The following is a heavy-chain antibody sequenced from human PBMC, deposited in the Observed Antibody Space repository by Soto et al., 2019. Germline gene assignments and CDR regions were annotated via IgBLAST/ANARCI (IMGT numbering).Heavy chain of an antibody. D-gene: IGHD1-1*01. CDR2: IYYTGGT. CDR1: GDSISPFY. V-gene: IGHV4-59*01. CDR3: ARQSGNYFDY. Sequence: QVQLQESGPGLVKPSETLSLTCTVSGDSISPFYWSWIRQQPWKGLEWSGYIYYTGGTNYNPSLKPRFTMSVDTSKKQFSLKLSSVTAADNAVYYCARQSGNYFDYWGKVTLVTVSA. J-gene: IGHJ4*02.